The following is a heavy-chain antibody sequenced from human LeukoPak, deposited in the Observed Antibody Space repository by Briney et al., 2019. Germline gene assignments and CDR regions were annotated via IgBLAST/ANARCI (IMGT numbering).Heavy chain of an antibody. J-gene: IGHJ3*01. CDR3: AREFRTTTWSFDAFDL. V-gene: IGHV1-2*02. Sequence: ASVKVSCKASGYTFTDYYIHWVRQAPGQGLGWVAWINPTSGGTNYAQKLQDRVTMTRDTSISTVYMELSRLTSDDTAVYYCAREFRTTTWSFDAFDLWGQGTMVTVSS. CDR1: GYTFTDYY. D-gene: IGHD1/OR15-1a*01. CDR2: INPTSGGT.